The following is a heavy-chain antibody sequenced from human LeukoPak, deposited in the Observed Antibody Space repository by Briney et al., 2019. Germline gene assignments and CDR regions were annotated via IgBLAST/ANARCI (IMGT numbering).Heavy chain of an antibody. Sequence: SETLSLTCAVSGYSISSGYYWGWIRQPPGKGPEWIGSIYHSGSTYYNPSLKSRVTISVDTSRNQFSLKLSSVTAADTAVYYCATTYCGGNCYIIENYFDYWGQGTLVTVSS. CDR2: IYHSGST. D-gene: IGHD2-21*01. CDR3: ATTYCGGNCYIIENYFDY. V-gene: IGHV4-38-2*01. CDR1: GYSISSGYY. J-gene: IGHJ4*02.